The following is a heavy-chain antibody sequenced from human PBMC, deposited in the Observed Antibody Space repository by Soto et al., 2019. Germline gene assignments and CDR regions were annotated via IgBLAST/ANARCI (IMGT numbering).Heavy chain of an antibody. Sequence: QVQLVQSGAEVKKPGASVKVSCKASGYTFTSYYMHWVRQAPGQGLEWMGIINPSGGSTSYAQKFQGRVTMTRDTSTSTVYMELSSLRSEDTAVYYCARVGNSYGRGGTDYFDYWGQGTLVTVSS. CDR1: GYTFTSYY. J-gene: IGHJ4*02. CDR3: ARVGNSYGRGGTDYFDY. V-gene: IGHV1-46*01. D-gene: IGHD5-18*01. CDR2: INPSGGST.